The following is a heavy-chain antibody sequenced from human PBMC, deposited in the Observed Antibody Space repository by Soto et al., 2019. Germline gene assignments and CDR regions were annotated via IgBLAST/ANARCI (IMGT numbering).Heavy chain of an antibody. J-gene: IGHJ5*02. CDR2: IIPIFGTA. Sequence: SVKVSCKASGGTFSSYAISWVRQAPGQGLEWMGGIIPIFGTANYAQKFQGRVTITADKSTSTAYMELSSLRSEDTAVYYCARDGSSSRYNWFDPWGQGTLVTAPQ. D-gene: IGHD6-13*01. CDR3: ARDGSSSRYNWFDP. V-gene: IGHV1-69*06. CDR1: GGTFSSYA.